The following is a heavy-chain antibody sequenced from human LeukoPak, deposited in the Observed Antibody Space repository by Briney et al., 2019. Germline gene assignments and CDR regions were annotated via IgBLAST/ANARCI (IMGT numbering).Heavy chain of an antibody. CDR2: INPNSGGT. V-gene: IGHV1-2*02. J-gene: IGHJ4*02. Sequence: ASVKVSCKASGYTFTGYYMHWVRQAPGQGLEWMGWINPNSGGTNYAQKFQGRVTMTRDTSISTAYMELSRLRSDDTAVYYCARLTTYCSSTSCCDPEKYFDYWGQGTLVTVSS. CDR3: ARLTTYCSSTSCCDPEKYFDY. D-gene: IGHD2-2*01. CDR1: GYTFTGYY.